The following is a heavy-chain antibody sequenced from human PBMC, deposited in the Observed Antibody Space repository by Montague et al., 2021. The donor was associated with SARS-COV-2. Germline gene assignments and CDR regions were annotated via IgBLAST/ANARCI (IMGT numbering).Heavy chain of an antibody. J-gene: IGHJ6*03. Sequence: TLSLTCTVSGGSISSGGYYRSWIRQHPGKGLEWIGYIYYSGSTYYNPSLKSRVTISVDTSKNQFSLKLSSVTAADTAVYYCASTYGGNLGYYYYYMDVWGKGTTVTVSS. CDR1: GGSISSGGYY. V-gene: IGHV4-31*03. D-gene: IGHD4-23*01. CDR3: ASTYGGNLGYYYYYMDV. CDR2: IYYSGST.